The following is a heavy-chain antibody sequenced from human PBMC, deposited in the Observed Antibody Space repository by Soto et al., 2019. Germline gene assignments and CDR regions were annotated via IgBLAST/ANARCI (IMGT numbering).Heavy chain of an antibody. V-gene: IGHV1-69*13. J-gene: IGHJ6*02. CDR3: ARSLRFGEFSGSGMDV. D-gene: IGHD3-10*01. CDR2: IIPIFGTA. Sequence: SVKVSCKASGGTFSSYAISWVRQAPGQGLEWMGGIIPIFGTANYAQKFQGRVTITADESTSTAYMELSSLRSEDTAVYYCARSLRFGEFSGSGMDVWGQGTTVTVSS. CDR1: GGTFSSYA.